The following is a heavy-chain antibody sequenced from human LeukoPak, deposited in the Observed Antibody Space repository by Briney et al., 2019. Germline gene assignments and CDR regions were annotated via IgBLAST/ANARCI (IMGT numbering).Heavy chain of an antibody. CDR2: INPNSGGK. D-gene: IGHD5-18*01. Sequence: ASVKVSSKASGYTFTGYYMHWVRQAPGQGLECMGRINPNSGGKNYAQKFQGRVTITRDTTLSTASMELSRLRSDDTAVYYCARDILVDTAMPDAFDIWGQGTMVTVSS. CDR3: ARDILVDTAMPDAFDI. V-gene: IGHV1-2*06. CDR1: GYTFTGYY. J-gene: IGHJ3*02.